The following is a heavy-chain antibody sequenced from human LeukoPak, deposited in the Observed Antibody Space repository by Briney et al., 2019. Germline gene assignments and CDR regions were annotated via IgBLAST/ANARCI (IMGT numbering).Heavy chain of an antibody. CDR3: ARVEDYYGSGSYYPTY. CDR1: GYTFTSYA. D-gene: IGHD3-10*01. Sequence: GASVKVSCKASGYTFTSYAMHWVRQAPGQRLEWMGWINAGNGNTKYSQKFQGRVTITRDTSASTAYMELSSLRSEDTAVYYCARVEDYYGSGSYYPTYWGQGTLVTVSS. J-gene: IGHJ4*02. V-gene: IGHV1-3*01. CDR2: INAGNGNT.